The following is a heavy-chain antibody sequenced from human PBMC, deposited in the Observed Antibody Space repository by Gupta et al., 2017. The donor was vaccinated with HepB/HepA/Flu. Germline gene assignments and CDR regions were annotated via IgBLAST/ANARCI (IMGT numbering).Heavy chain of an antibody. V-gene: IGHV3-9*01. CDR2: ISWNSGSI. J-gene: IGHJ4*02. CDR3: AKDSASGSYYHRADFDY. D-gene: IGHD1-26*01. CDR1: GFTFDHYA. Sequence: EVQRGESGGALVQRGRSLRLPGAASGFTFDHYALHWVRQSPGKGLEWVSGISWNSGSIGYADSVKGRFTISRDNAKNSLYLQMNSLRAEDTALYYCAKDSASGSYYHRADFDYWGQGTLVTGSS.